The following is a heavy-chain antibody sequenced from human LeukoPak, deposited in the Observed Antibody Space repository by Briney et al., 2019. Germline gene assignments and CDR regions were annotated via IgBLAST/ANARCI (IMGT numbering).Heavy chain of an antibody. CDR2: ISSSSSYI. CDR3: ARDQPFYYDSSGFDY. J-gene: IGHJ4*02. D-gene: IGHD3-22*01. V-gene: IGHV3-21*01. Sequence: PGRSLRLSCAASGFTFSSYSMNWVRQAPGKGLEWVSSISSSSSYIYYADSVKGRFTISRDNAKNSLYLQMNSLRAEDTAVYYCARDQPFYYDSSGFDYWGQGTLVTVSS. CDR1: GFTFSSYS.